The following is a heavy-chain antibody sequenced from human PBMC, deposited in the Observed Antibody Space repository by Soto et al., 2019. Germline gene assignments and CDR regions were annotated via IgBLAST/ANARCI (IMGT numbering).Heavy chain of an antibody. D-gene: IGHD1-7*01. V-gene: IGHV4-59*02. Sequence: PXETLSRTFTVSGGCVSGYFWSGFRQPPGKEPELIAYIHYTGSTYYNPSLKSRVTISIDTTKNQFSLTVTSVNAADTAVYYCAKVGRIAVTETWFDPWGQGTLVTVSS. J-gene: IGHJ5*02. CDR2: IHYTGST. CDR1: GGCVSGYF. CDR3: AKVGRIAVTETWFDP.